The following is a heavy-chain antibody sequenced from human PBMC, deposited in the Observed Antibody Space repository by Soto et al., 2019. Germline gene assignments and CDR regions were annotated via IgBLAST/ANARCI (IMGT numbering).Heavy chain of an antibody. D-gene: IGHD3-10*01. CDR2: IRSKANSYAT. CDR1: GFTFSGSA. J-gene: IGHJ3*02. CDR3: TSRPGGDAFDI. Sequence: EVQLVESGGGLVQPGGSLKLSCAASGFTFSGSAMHWVRQASGKGLEWVGRIRSKANSYATAYAASVKGRFTISRDDSKNTAYLQMNSLKTEDPAVYYCTSRPGGDAFDIWGQGTMVTVSS. V-gene: IGHV3-73*02.